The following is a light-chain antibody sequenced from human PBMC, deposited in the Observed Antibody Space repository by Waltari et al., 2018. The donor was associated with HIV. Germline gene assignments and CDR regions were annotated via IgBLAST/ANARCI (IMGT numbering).Light chain of an antibody. Sequence: QSALTQPPSASGSPGQSVTISCTGTSSDVGGYNYVSWYQQHPGKAPKLMIYEVTKRHSGVPDRFSGSKSDNTASLTVSGLQAEDEADYYCGSYAGSSTLYVFGTGTKVTVL. J-gene: IGLJ1*01. CDR3: GSYAGSSTLYV. CDR1: SSDVGGYNY. V-gene: IGLV2-8*01. CDR2: EVT.